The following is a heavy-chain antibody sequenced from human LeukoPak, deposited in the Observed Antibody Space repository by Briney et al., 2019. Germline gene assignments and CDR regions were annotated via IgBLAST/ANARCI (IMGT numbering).Heavy chain of an antibody. CDR3: ARDQITTVPAIIARSKPYYDNHYIDL. CDR2: ISSDGSNK. V-gene: IGHV3-30*04. J-gene: IGHJ6*03. CDR1: GVTFSSYA. Sequence: GGSLRLSCAASGVTFSSYAMHWVRQAPGKGLEWVAVISSDGSNKYYADSVKGRFTISRDNSKNTLYLQMNSIRADDTAVYYCARDQITTVPAIIARSKPYYDNHYIDLWGKG. D-gene: IGHD3-10*01.